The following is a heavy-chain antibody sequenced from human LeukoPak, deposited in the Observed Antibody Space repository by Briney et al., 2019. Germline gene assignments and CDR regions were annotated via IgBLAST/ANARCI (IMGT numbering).Heavy chain of an antibody. V-gene: IGHV3-53*01. CDR1: GFTVSSNY. Sequence: GGSLRLSCAASGFTVSSNYMSWVRQAPGKGLEWVSAIYSGGATYYADSVKGRFTISRDNSKNTLYFQMNSLRAEDTAVYYCARGGIAVPERYFQHWGQGTLLTVSS. CDR3: ARGGIAVPERYFQH. CDR2: IYSGGAT. J-gene: IGHJ1*01. D-gene: IGHD6-19*01.